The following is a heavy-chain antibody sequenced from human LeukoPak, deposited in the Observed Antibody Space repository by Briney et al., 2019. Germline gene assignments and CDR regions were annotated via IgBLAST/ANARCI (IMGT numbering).Heavy chain of an antibody. D-gene: IGHD6-25*01. CDR3: AREAAVRGHAGSTSGLDY. CDR1: GFAFGDFS. V-gene: IGHV3-30*01. Sequence: GGSLRLSCSVAGFAFGDFSAQWVRQAPGKGLEWVALISYDGGIKYYGDSVKGRFTISRDNSKNTLYLQMNSLRAEDTAVYYCAREAAVRGHAGSTSGLDYWGQGSLVIVSS. J-gene: IGHJ4*02. CDR2: ISYDGGIK.